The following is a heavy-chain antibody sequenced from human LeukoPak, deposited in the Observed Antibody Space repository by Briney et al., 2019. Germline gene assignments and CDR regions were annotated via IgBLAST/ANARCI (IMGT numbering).Heavy chain of an antibody. J-gene: IGHJ6*02. D-gene: IGHD2-2*01. V-gene: IGHV5-51*01. CDR1: GYGFTSYW. CDR3: ARRPPSYCSSTSCYSDYYGMDV. Sequence: GESLKISCKGSGYGFTSYWIGWVRQMPGKGLEWMGIIYPGDSGTRYSPSFQGQVTISADKSISTAYLQWSSLKASDTAMYYCARRPPSYCSSTSCYSDYYGMDVWGQGTTVTVSS. CDR2: IYPGDSGT.